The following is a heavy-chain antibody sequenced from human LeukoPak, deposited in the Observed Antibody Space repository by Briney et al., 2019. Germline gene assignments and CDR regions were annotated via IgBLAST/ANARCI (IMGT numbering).Heavy chain of an antibody. CDR3: ARRYCSSTSCLIPNWFDP. CDR1: GFTFSSYA. CDR2: ISGSAGST. V-gene: IGHV3-23*01. Sequence: GSLRLSCAASGFTFSSYAMSWVRQAPGKGLEWVSTISGSAGSTYYADSVKGRFTISRDNSKNTLYLQMNSLRAEDTAVYYCARRYCSSTSCLIPNWFDPWGQGTLVTVSS. D-gene: IGHD2-2*01. J-gene: IGHJ5*02.